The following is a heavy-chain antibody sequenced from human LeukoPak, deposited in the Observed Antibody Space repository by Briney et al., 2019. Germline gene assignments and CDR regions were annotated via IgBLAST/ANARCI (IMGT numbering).Heavy chain of an antibody. CDR3: ARLSKGRYFDYIFDY. J-gene: IGHJ4*02. Sequence: KPSETLSLTCSVSGDSVSSGNYFWGWIRQPPGKGLEWIGNINYLGSTAYNPSLKSRVTMSVDTSKNQFSLKMTSVTAADTAVYYCARLSKGRYFDYIFDYWGQGTPVTVSS. CDR1: GDSVSSGNYF. D-gene: IGHD3-9*01. CDR2: INYLGST. V-gene: IGHV4-39*01.